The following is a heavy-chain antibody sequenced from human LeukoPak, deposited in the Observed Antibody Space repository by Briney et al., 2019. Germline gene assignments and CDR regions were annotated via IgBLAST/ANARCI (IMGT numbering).Heavy chain of an antibody. Sequence: ASVKVSCKASGGTFSSYAISWVRQAPGQGLEWMGRIIPILGIANYAQKFQGRVTITTDKSTSTAYMELSSPRSEDTAVYYCVEQWLAYYFDYWGQGTLVTVSS. CDR3: VEQWLAYYFDY. J-gene: IGHJ4*02. CDR1: GGTFSSYA. CDR2: IIPILGIA. D-gene: IGHD6-19*01. V-gene: IGHV1-69*04.